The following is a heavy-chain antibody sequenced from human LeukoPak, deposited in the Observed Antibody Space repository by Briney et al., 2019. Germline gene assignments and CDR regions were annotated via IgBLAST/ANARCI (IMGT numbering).Heavy chain of an antibody. CDR3: VGEGKY. CDR1: GLSVSSTY. V-gene: IGHV3-53*01. CDR2: IYSGGGT. J-gene: IGHJ4*02. D-gene: IGHD4-17*01. Sequence: GGSLRLSCAASGLSVSSTYMTWVRQAPGKGLEWVSVIYSGGGTNYADSLKGRFSISRGNSKNTLYLQMNSLRAEDTAVYYCVGEGKYWGQGTPVTVSS.